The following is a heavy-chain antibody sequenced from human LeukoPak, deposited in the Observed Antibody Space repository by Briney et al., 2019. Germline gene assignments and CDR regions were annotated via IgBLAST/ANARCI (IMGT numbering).Heavy chain of an antibody. V-gene: IGHV1-46*01. Sequence: SVTVSCKASGYTFSSHYMHGVRQARGQGREGRGIINPNGTGTSYAQKFQGRVTMTRDTSTSRAYMELSSLRSDDTAVYYCARGPLIGGDNWFDPWGQGTLVTVSS. J-gene: IGHJ5*02. CDR3: ARGPLIGGDNWFDP. CDR2: INPNGTGT. D-gene: IGHD3-16*02. CDR1: GYTFSSHY.